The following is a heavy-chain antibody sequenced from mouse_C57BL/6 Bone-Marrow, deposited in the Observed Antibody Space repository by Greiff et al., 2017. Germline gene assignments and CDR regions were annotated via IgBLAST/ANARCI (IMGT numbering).Heavy chain of an antibody. J-gene: IGHJ2*01. CDR1: GISITTGNYR. V-gene: IGHV3-5*01. D-gene: IGHD1-1*01. Sequence: EVQLQQSGPGLVKPSQTVFLTCTVTGISITTGNYRWRWIRQFPGNKLEWIGYIYYSGTITYNPSLTSRPPITSDTPNNPSFLDINPLTAEDTATDGCAREEYYGGYCFDYWGQGTTLTVSS. CDR3: AREEYYGGYCFDY. CDR2: IYYSGTI.